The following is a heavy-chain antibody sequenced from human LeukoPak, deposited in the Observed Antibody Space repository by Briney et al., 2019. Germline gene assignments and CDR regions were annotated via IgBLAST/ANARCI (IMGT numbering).Heavy chain of an antibody. CDR2: INPNSGGT. CDR3: ARAGGGLDY. J-gene: IGHJ4*02. D-gene: IGHD3-16*01. CDR1: GYTFTVYY. V-gene: IGHV1-2*02. Sequence: ASVKVSCKASGYTFTVYYVHWVRQAPGQGLEWMGWINPNSGGTNYAQKFQGRVTMTRDTPISTAYMELSSLTSDDTAVYFCARAGGGLDYWGQGTLVTVSS.